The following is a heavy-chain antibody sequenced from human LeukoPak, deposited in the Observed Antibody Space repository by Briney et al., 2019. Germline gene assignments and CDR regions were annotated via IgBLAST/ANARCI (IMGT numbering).Heavy chain of an antibody. J-gene: IGHJ3*02. Sequence: GGSLRLSCVVSGFTFSSYGMHWVRQAPGKGLEWVAFIRYDGSTKYHTDSLKGRLTISRDNFKNTLYLHMNSLRTEDTAVYYCARGPALRRGAFDIWGQGTMVTVSS. CDR3: ARGPALRRGAFDI. CDR1: GFTFSSYG. V-gene: IGHV3-30*02. CDR2: IRYDGSTK. D-gene: IGHD2-2*01.